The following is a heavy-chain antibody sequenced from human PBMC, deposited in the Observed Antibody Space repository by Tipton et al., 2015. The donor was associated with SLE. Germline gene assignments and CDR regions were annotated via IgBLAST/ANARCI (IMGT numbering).Heavy chain of an antibody. CDR3: ARAYGSGSYDY. CDR1: GFTFSSYW. V-gene: IGHV3-7*01. Sequence: GSLRLSCAASGFTFSSYWMSWVRQAPGKGLEWVASIKQDGSEKYYVDSVKGRFTISRDNAKNSLYLQMNSLRAEDTAVYYCARAYGSGSYDYWGQGTLVTVSS. D-gene: IGHD3-10*01. J-gene: IGHJ4*02. CDR2: IKQDGSEK.